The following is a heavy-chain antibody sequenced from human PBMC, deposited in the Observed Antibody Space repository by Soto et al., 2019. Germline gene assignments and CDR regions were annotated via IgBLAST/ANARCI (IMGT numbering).Heavy chain of an antibody. V-gene: IGHV1-46*01. CDR3: ARDLAAAAGTSRYYYYYGMDV. D-gene: IGHD6-13*01. CDR1: GYTFTSYY. J-gene: IGHJ6*02. Sequence: ASVKVSCKASGYTFTSYYMHWVRQAPGQGLEWMRIINPSGGSTSYAQKFQGRVTMTRDTSTSTVYMELSSLRSEDTAVYYCARDLAAAAGTSRYYYYYGMDVWGQGTTVTVSS. CDR2: INPSGGST.